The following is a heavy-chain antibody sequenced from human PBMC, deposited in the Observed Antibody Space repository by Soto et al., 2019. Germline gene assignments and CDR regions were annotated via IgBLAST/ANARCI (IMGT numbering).Heavy chain of an antibody. CDR3: AIKTGCSGGSCFANWFDP. V-gene: IGHV1-3*01. J-gene: IGHJ5*02. Sequence: ASVKVSCKASGYTFTSYAMHWVRQAPGQRLEWMGWINAGNGNTKYSQKFQGRVTITRDTSASTAYMELSSLRSEDTAVYYCAIKTGCSGGSCFANWFDPWGQGTLVTVYS. D-gene: IGHD2-15*01. CDR2: INAGNGNT. CDR1: GYTFTSYA.